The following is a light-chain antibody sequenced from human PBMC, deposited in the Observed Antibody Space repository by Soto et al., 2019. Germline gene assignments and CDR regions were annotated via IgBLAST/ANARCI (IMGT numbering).Light chain of an antibody. CDR2: GAS. CDR1: QSVSSN. J-gene: IGKJ4*01. V-gene: IGKV3-15*01. Sequence: EIVMTQSPATLSVSPGERATLSCRASQSVSSNLAWYQQKPGQAPRLLIYGASTSSTGIPASFSGSGSGTDFTLTITSLQSEDFALYYYQQYNNWPPLTFGGGTKVDIK. CDR3: QQYNNWPPLT.